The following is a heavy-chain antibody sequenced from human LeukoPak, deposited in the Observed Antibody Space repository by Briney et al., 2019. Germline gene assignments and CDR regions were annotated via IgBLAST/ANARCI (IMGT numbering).Heavy chain of an antibody. V-gene: IGHV4-34*01. CDR2: INHSGST. Sequence: SETLSLTCAVYGGSFSGYYWSWIRQPPGKGLEWIGEINHSGSTNYNPSLKSRVTISVDTSKNQFSLKLSSVTAADTAVYYCAREAPELGMRSWGQGTLVTVSS. CDR1: GGSFSGYY. D-gene: IGHD7-27*01. J-gene: IGHJ4*02. CDR3: AREAPELGMRS.